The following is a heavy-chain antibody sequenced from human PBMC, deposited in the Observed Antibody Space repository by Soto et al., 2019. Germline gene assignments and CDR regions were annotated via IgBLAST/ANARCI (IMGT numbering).Heavy chain of an antibody. CDR3: AIVGTVHTSSTPPFFDC. J-gene: IGHJ4*01. V-gene: IGHV1-18*01. Sequence: QVQLVQSGAEVKTPGASVRVSCTASGYTFINYGITWVRQAPGQGLEWMGWISAYNGNTNYEDNLQDRITMTTDTSTCRVSMEVRNLRSDDTAVYYYAIVGTVHTSSTPPFFDCWGHGSLVTLSS. D-gene: IGHD6-6*01. CDR2: ISAYNGNT. CDR1: GYTFINYG.